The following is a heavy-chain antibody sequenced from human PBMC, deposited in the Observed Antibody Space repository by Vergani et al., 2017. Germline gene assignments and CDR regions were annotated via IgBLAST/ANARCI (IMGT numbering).Heavy chain of an antibody. Sequence: QVQLVQSGAEVKKPGSSVKVSCKASGGTFSSYAISWVRQAPGQGLEWMGGIIPIFGTANYAQKFQGRVTITADESTSTAYMELSSLRSEDTAVYYCARKNFGPAAIQLRGYYFDYWGQGTLVTVSS. CDR1: GGTFSSYA. CDR2: IIPIFGTA. D-gene: IGHD2-2*02. CDR3: ARKNFGPAAIQLRGYYFDY. J-gene: IGHJ4*02. V-gene: IGHV1-69*01.